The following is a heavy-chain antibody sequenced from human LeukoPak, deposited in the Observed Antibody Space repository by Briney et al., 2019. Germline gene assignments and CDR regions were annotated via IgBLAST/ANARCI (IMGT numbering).Heavy chain of an antibody. CDR1: GYSISSGYY. Sequence: SETLSLTCTVSGYSISSGYYWGWIRQPPGKGLAWIGSIYHSGSTYYNPSLKSRVTISVDTSKNQFSLKLSSVTAADTAVYYCARGHNWYFDLWGRGTLVTVSS. J-gene: IGHJ2*01. V-gene: IGHV4-38-2*02. CDR2: IYHSGST. CDR3: ARGHNWYFDL.